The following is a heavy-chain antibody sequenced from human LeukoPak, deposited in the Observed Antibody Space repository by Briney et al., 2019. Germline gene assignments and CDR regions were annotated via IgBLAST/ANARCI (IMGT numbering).Heavy chain of an antibody. CDR3: ARDRGGSVAGFDY. CDR2: ISSSSSFI. J-gene: IGHJ4*02. Sequence: PGGSLRLSCAASGFTFSSYTMNWVRQAPGKGLEWVSSISSSSSFIYYADSIKGRFTISRDNAKNSLYLQMNSLRAEDTAVYYCARDRGGSVAGFDYWGQGTLVTVSS. D-gene: IGHD6-19*01. CDR1: GFTFSSYT. V-gene: IGHV3-21*01.